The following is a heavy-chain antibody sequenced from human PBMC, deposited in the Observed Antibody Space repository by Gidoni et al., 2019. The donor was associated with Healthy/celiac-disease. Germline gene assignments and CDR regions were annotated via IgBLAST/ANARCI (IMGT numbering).Heavy chain of an antibody. D-gene: IGHD3-22*01. CDR3: ASAYYYDSSGYYSIGAFEI. V-gene: IGHV3-23*01. CDR1: GFTFSRYS. CDR2: ISGSGGST. Sequence: EVQLLESGGGLVHPGGSLRLSCTASGFTFSRYSMSWVRQAPGKGLEWVSAISGSGGSTYYADSVKGRFTISRDNAKNTLYLQMNSLRAEDTAVYYCASAYYYDSSGYYSIGAFEIWGQGTMVTVSS. J-gene: IGHJ3*02.